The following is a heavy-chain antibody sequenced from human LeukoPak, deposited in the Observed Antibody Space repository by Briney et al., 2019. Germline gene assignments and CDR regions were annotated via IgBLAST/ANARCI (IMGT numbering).Heavy chain of an antibody. Sequence: ASVKVSCKASGYTFTGYYMHWVRQAPGQGLEWMGWINPNSGGTNYAQKFQGRVTMTRDMSTSTVYMELSSLRSEDTAVYYCARDWGDYCSGGSCLLSNWFDPWGQGTLVTVSS. CDR2: INPNSGGT. CDR3: ARDWGDYCSGGSCLLSNWFDP. D-gene: IGHD2-15*01. V-gene: IGHV1-2*02. CDR1: GYTFTGYY. J-gene: IGHJ5*02.